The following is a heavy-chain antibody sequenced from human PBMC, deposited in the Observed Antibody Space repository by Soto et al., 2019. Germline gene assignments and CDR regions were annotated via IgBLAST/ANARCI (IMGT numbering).Heavy chain of an antibody. J-gene: IGHJ6*02. V-gene: IGHV4-30-4*01. CDR2: IYYSGST. Sequence: SETLSLTCTVSGGSISSGDYYWSWIRQPPGKGLEWIGYIYYSGSTYYNSSLKSRVTISVDTSKNQFSLKLSSVTAADTAVYYCARDLGAVDDYYYYYGMDVWGQGTTVTVSS. CDR1: GGSISSGDYY. CDR3: ARDLGAVDDYYYYYGMDV. D-gene: IGHD2-2*01.